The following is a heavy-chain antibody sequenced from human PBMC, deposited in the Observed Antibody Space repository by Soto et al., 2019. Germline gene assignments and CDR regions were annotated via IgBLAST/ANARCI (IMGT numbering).Heavy chain of an antibody. CDR1: GGSISSYY. V-gene: IGHV4-59*08. D-gene: IGHD6-6*01. Sequence: SETLSLTCTVSGGSISSYYWSWIRQPPGKGLEWIGYIYYSGSTNYNPSLKSRVTISVDTSKNQFSLKLSSVTAADTAVYYCARQVYGYYYYMDVWGKGTTVTVSS. CDR3: ARQVYGYYYYMDV. CDR2: IYYSGST. J-gene: IGHJ6*03.